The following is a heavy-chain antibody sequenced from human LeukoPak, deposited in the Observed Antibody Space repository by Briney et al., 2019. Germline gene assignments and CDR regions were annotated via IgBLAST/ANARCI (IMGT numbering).Heavy chain of an antibody. Sequence: GGSLRLSCAASGFTFSSYAMSWVRQAPGKGLEWVSAISGSGGSTYYADSVKGRFTISRDNSKNTLYPQMNSLRAEDTAVYYCAKDTEAGASEAESFDYWGQGTLVTVSS. V-gene: IGHV3-23*01. D-gene: IGHD4/OR15-4a*01. CDR3: AKDTEAGASEAESFDY. CDR1: GFTFSSYA. CDR2: ISGSGGST. J-gene: IGHJ4*02.